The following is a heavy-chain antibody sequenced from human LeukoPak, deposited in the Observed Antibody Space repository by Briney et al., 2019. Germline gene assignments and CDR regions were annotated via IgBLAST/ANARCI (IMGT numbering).Heavy chain of an antibody. J-gene: IGHJ4*02. CDR3: ARDTDYNGNYFDY. Sequence: GRSLRLSCAASGFTFISYAMHRVRQAPGKGLEWVAVISYDGSNKYYADSVKGRFTISRDNSKNTLYLQMNSLRAEDTAVYYCARDTDYNGNYFDYWGQGTLVTVSS. CDR2: ISYDGSNK. V-gene: IGHV3-30*04. CDR1: GFTFISYA. D-gene: IGHD4-11*01.